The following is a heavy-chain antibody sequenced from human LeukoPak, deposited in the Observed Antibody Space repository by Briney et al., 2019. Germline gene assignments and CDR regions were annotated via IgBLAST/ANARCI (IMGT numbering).Heavy chain of an antibody. Sequence: GGSLRLSCAASGFTFSSYGMHWVRQAPGKGLEWVAFIRYDGSNKYYADSVKSRFTISRDNSKNTLYLQMNSLRAEDTAVYYCAKDMVAATLLFDYWGQGTLVTVSS. CDR1: GFTFSSYG. J-gene: IGHJ4*02. D-gene: IGHD2-15*01. CDR3: AKDMVAATLLFDY. CDR2: IRYDGSNK. V-gene: IGHV3-30*02.